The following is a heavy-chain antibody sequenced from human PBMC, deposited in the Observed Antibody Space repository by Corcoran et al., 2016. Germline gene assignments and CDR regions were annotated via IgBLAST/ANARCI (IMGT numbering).Heavy chain of an antibody. V-gene: IGHV1-69*06. Sequence: QVQLVQSGAEVKKPGSSVKVSCKASGGTFSSYAISWVRQAPGQGLEWMGGIIPIFGTANYAQKFQGRVTITADKSTGTAYMERSSLRAEDTAVYYCASDRRDSSSPGAFDIWGQGTMVTVSS. CDR3: ASDRRDSSSPGAFDI. D-gene: IGHD6-6*01. CDR2: IIPIFGTA. CDR1: GGTFSSYA. J-gene: IGHJ3*02.